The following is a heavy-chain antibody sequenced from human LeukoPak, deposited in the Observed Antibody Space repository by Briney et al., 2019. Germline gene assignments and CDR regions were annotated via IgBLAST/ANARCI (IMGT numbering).Heavy chain of an antibody. V-gene: IGHV3-23*01. CDR3: AKRYCSSTSCSLFDY. J-gene: IGHJ4*02. Sequence: GGSLRLSCAASGFTFSSYAMSWVRQAPGKGLEGVSAISGSGGSTYYADSVKGRFTISRDNSKNTLYLQMNSLRAEDTAVYYCAKRYCSSTSCSLFDYWGQGTLVTVSS. CDR1: GFTFSSYA. D-gene: IGHD2-2*01. CDR2: ISGSGGST.